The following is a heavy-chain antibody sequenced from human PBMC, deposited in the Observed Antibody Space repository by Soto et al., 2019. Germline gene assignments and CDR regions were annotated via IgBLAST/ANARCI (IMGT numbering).Heavy chain of an antibody. CDR3: ARARNYDSSGYYAYYFDY. V-gene: IGHV3-64*01. D-gene: IGHD3-22*01. Sequence: EVQLVESGGGLVQPGGSLRLSCAASGFSFSSYTMHWVRQAPGKGLEYVSAISSNGGSTYHANSVKGRFTISRDNSKNTLYLQRGSLIAEDMAVYYCARARNYDSSGYYAYYFDYWGQGTLVTVSS. CDR2: ISSNGGST. J-gene: IGHJ4*02. CDR1: GFSFSSYT.